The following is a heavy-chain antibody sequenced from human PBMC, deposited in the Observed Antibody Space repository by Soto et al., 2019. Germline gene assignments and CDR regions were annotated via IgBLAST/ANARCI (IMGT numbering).Heavy chain of an antibody. D-gene: IGHD6-13*01. CDR2: IYYSGST. CDR3: ARRGSSSWYGY. J-gene: IGHJ4*02. V-gene: IGHV4-39*01. CDR1: GGSISSSSYY. Sequence: QLQLQESGPGLVKPSETLSLTCTVSGGSISSSSYYWGWIRQPPGKGLEWIGSIYYSGSTYYNPSLKRRATISAYTSKNQFSRKMSSVTAAGTAVYYCARRGSSSWYGYWGQGTLVTVSS.